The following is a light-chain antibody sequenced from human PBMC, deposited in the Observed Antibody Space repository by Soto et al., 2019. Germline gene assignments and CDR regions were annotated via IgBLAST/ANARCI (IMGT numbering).Light chain of an antibody. CDR2: DVS. V-gene: IGLV2-11*01. CDR3: CSYAGSYTFARNV. Sequence: QSVLTQPPSASGTPGQRVTISCSGRSANIGNNYVCWYQQHPGEAPKLMIHDVSERPSGVPDRFSGSKSGNTASLTISGLQAEDEADYYCCSYAGSYTFARNVFGTGTKVTVL. J-gene: IGLJ1*01. CDR1: SANIGNNY.